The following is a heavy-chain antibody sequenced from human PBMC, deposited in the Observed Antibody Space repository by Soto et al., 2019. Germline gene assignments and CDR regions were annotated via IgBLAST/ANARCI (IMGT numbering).Heavy chain of an antibody. D-gene: IGHD1-7*01. CDR3: AREVSGTSFDS. J-gene: IGHJ4*02. Sequence: GGPLSHCYKAPGGTVSTNTIDWVRQAPGRGLEWVSVTYTGGYTYYADSVKGRFTISRDISKNTLYLQMNSLRAEDTALYFCAREVSGTSFDSWGQGNLVTVSS. CDR2: TYTGGYT. V-gene: IGHV3-53*01. CDR1: GGTVSTNT.